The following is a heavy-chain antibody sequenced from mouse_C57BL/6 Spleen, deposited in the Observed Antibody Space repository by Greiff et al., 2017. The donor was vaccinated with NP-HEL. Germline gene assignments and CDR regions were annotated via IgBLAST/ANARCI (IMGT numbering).Heavy chain of an antibody. D-gene: IGHD3-3*01. CDR1: GYTFTSYW. V-gene: IGHV1-50*01. CDR3: AREGDGEYVDY. J-gene: IGHJ2*01. Sequence: QVQLQQPGAELVKPGASVKLSCKASGYTFTSYWMQWVKQRPGQGLEWIGEIDPSDSYTNSNQKFKGKATLTVDTSTSTDYMQLSSLTYEDSAVYYCAREGDGEYVDYWGQGTTLTVSS. CDR2: IDPSDSYT.